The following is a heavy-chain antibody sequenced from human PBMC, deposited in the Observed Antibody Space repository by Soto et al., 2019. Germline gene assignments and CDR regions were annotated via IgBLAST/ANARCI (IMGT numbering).Heavy chain of an antibody. D-gene: IGHD2-8*01. J-gene: IGHJ6*03. CDR2: ISSSSSYI. Sequence: GGSLRLSCAASGFTFSSYSMNWVRQAPGKGLEWVSSISSSSSYIYYADSVKGRFTISRDNAKNSLYLQMNSLRAEDTAVYYCARAAHPPGYCTNGVCLADYYYYYMDVWGKGTTVTVSS. CDR3: ARAAHPPGYCTNGVCLADYYYYYMDV. V-gene: IGHV3-21*01. CDR1: GFTFSSYS.